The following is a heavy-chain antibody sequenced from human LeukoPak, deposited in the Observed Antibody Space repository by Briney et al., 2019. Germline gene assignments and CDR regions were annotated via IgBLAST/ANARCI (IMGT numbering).Heavy chain of an antibody. CDR3: ARAVIEYSSSSCFDY. CDR1: GYTFTSYG. CDR2: ISAYNGNT. V-gene: IGHV1-18*01. Sequence: ASEKVSCKASGYTFTSYGISWVRQAPGQGLEWMGWISAYNGNTNYAQQLQGRVTMTTDTSTSTAYMELRSLRSDDAAVYYCARAVIEYSSSSCFDYWGQGTLVTVSS. D-gene: IGHD6-6*01. J-gene: IGHJ4*02.